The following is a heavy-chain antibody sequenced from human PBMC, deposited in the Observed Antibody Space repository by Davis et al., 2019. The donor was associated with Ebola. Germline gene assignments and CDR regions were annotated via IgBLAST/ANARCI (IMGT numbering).Heavy chain of an antibody. Sequence: AASVKVSCKASGGTFSSYAISWVRQAPGQGLEWMGGIIPIFGTANYAQKFQGRVTITADKSTSTAYMELSRLRSDDTAVYYCARGRGIVATAGIYYYYYGMDVWGQGTTVTVSS. CDR3: ARGRGIVATAGIYYYYYGMDV. J-gene: IGHJ6*02. D-gene: IGHD5-12*01. V-gene: IGHV1-69*06. CDR1: GGTFSSYA. CDR2: IIPIFGTA.